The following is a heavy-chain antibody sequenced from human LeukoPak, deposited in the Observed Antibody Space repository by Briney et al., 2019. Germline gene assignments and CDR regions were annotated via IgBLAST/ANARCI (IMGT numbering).Heavy chain of an antibody. CDR1: GGTFSSYA. D-gene: IGHD2-2*01. CDR2: IIPIFGTA. Sequence: VASVKVSCKASGGTFSSYAISWVRQAPGQGLEWMGRIIPIFGTANYAQKFQGKVTITTDESTSTAYMGLSSLRSEDTAVYYCARSTGETNDYWGQGTLVTVSS. V-gene: IGHV1-69*05. J-gene: IGHJ4*02. CDR3: ARSTGETNDY.